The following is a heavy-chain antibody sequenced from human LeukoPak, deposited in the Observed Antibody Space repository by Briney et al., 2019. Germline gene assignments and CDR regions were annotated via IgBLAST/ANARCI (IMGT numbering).Heavy chain of an antibody. V-gene: IGHV3-48*01. J-gene: IGHJ6*02. CDR1: GFSFSSYS. CDR2: ISSSGSIT. Sequence: GGSLRLSCAPIGFSFSSYSMNWVRQAPGKGLEWVSYISSSGSITHHADSVRGRFAISRDNTKRSLYLQMNSLRAEDTAVYYCARGSYGMDVWGQGTTVTVSS. CDR3: ARGSYGMDV.